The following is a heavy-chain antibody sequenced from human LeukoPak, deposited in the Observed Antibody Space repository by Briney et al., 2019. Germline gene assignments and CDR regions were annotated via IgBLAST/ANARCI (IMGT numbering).Heavy chain of an antibody. Sequence: ASVKVSFKASGYTFTGYYMHWVRQAPGQGLEWMGWINPNGGGTNYAQKFQGRVTMTRDTSISTAYMELSRLRSDDTAVYYCARARYDSSGYYGYWGQGTLVTVSS. CDR1: GYTFTGYY. CDR3: ARARYDSSGYYGY. V-gene: IGHV1-2*02. CDR2: INPNGGGT. D-gene: IGHD3-22*01. J-gene: IGHJ4*02.